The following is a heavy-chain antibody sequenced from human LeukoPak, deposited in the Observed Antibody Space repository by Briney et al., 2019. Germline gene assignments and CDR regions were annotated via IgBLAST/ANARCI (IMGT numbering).Heavy chain of an antibody. V-gene: IGHV3-23*01. CDR1: GFTFSNYY. CDR2: ISGSGRST. CDR3: AKDLAPYYCTNGVCYTSQYYFDY. J-gene: IGHJ4*02. D-gene: IGHD2-8*01. Sequence: GGSLRLSCAASGFTFSNYYMSWIRQAPGKGLEWVSAISGSGRSTYYADSVKGRLTISRDNSKNTLYLQMNSLRAEDTAVYYCAKDLAPYYCTNGVCYTSQYYFDYWGQGTLVTVSS.